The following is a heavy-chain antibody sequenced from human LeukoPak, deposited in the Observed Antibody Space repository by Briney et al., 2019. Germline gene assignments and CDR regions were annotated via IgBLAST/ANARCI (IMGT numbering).Heavy chain of an antibody. J-gene: IGHJ4*02. V-gene: IGHV4-39*01. Sequence: PSETLSLTCTVSGGSVSSSIYYWGWIRQPPGKGLAWIGSIYSSGNTYYNTLLKSRVTISVDTPKNQFSLKLSSVTAADTAVYYCARHEYGDPFDYWGQGPLVTVSS. CDR2: IYSSGNT. CDR3: ARHEYGDPFDY. D-gene: IGHD4-17*01. CDR1: GGSVSSSIYY.